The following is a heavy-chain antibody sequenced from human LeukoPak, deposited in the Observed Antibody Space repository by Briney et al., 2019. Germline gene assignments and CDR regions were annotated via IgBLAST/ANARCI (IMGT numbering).Heavy chain of an antibody. CDR3: ARRSYNWNDY. CDR2: INHSGST. D-gene: IGHD1-20*01. Sequence: SETLSLTCAVYGGSFSGYYWSWIRQPPGKGLEWIGEINHSGSTNYNPSLKSRVTISVDTSKNQSSLKLSSVTAADTAVYYCARRSYNWNDYWGQGTLVTVSS. CDR1: GGSFSGYY. J-gene: IGHJ4*02. V-gene: IGHV4-34*01.